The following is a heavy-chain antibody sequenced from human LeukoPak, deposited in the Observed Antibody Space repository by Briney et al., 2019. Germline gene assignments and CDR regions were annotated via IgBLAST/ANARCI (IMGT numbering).Heavy chain of an antibody. J-gene: IGHJ4*02. CDR3: ARSPDTAMIDY. D-gene: IGHD5-18*01. CDR2: IYYSGST. CDR1: GYSISSGHY. Sequence: SETLSLTCAVSGYSISSGHYWGWIRQPPGKGLEWIGSIYYSGSTYYNPSLKSRVTLSVDTSKNQFSLKLSSMTAADTALYYCARSPDTAMIDYWGQGTLVTVSS. V-gene: IGHV4-38-2*01.